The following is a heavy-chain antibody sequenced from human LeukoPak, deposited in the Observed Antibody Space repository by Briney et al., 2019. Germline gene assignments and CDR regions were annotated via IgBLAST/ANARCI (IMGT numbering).Heavy chain of an antibody. CDR3: ARDCASSGCFDY. CDR1: GFTFSSYA. CDR2: IRGSGGST. Sequence: GGSLRLSCAASGFTFSSYAMNWVRQAPGKGLEWVSAIRGSGGSTYYADSVKGRFTISRDNSKNTLYLQMNSLRAEDTAVYYCARDCASSGCFDYWGQGTLVTVSS. V-gene: IGHV3-23*01. D-gene: IGHD6-19*01. J-gene: IGHJ4*02.